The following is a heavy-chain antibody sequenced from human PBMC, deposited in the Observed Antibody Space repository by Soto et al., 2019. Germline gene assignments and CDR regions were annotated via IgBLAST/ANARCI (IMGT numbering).Heavy chain of an antibody. CDR3: AREAPYCTSATCPKFYDMDV. CDR2: IIPILNSS. V-gene: IGHV1-69*01. D-gene: IGHD2-2*01. Sequence: QVQLVQSGAEVKNPGSAVKVSCKASGGTFGSYAITWVRRAPGQGLEWLGGIIPILNSSAYAQKFQARVVITADEITNTAYMELNSLRFDDTAVYYCAREAPYCTSATCPKFYDMDVWGQGTTVTVAS. J-gene: IGHJ6*02. CDR1: GGTFGSYA.